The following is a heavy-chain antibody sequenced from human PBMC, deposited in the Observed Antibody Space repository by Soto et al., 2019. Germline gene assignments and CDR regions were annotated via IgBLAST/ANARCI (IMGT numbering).Heavy chain of an antibody. D-gene: IGHD3-10*01. Sequence: QVQLVESGGGVVQPGRSLRLSCAASGFTFSSYAMHWVRQAPGKGLEWVAVISYDGSNKYYADSVKGRFTISRDNSKNTLYLQKNSLRAEDTAVYYCARDRGGNYYYGMDVWGQGTTVTVSS. CDR3: ARDRGGNYYYGMDV. CDR2: ISYDGSNK. CDR1: GFTFSSYA. J-gene: IGHJ6*02. V-gene: IGHV3-30-3*01.